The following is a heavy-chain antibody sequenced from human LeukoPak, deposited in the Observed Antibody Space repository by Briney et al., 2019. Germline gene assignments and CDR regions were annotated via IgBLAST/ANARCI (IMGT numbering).Heavy chain of an antibody. D-gene: IGHD2-21*01. CDR1: GNTFTNYG. V-gene: IGHV1-18*01. J-gene: IGHJ6*02. CDR3: ARGAREHQPDYYYGLDV. CDR2: ISAYNGNT. Sequence: ASVKVSCKASGNTFTNYGFSWVRQAPGQGLEWMGWISAYNGNTNYTQKLQGRVTMTTDAPTSTAYMELRSLRSDDTAVYYCARGAREHQPDYYYGLDVWGQGTTVTVSS.